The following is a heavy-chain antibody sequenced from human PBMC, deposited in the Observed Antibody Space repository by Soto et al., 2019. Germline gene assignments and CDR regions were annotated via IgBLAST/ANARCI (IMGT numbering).Heavy chain of an antibody. Sequence: QVQLVQSGAEVKKPGASVKVSCKASGYTFTNYDINWVRQATGQGLEWVGWMTPISGDTGYAQNFQGRVTMPRDTPRSTAYLELSSLTSEDTAVYYCARNLYNTGSFDHWGQGTLVTVSS. V-gene: IGHV1-8*02. CDR2: MTPISGDT. J-gene: IGHJ4*02. D-gene: IGHD3-10*01. CDR3: ARNLYNTGSFDH. CDR1: GYTFTNYD.